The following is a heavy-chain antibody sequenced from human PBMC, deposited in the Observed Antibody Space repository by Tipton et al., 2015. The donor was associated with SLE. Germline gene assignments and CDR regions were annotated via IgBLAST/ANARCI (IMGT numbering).Heavy chain of an antibody. CDR2: IYPGDSDT. D-gene: IGHD5-12*01. Sequence: QLVQSGAEVKKPGESLKISCKGSGYSFTTYWIGWVRQMPGKGLEWMGIIYPGDSDTRYSPSFQGQVTISADKSISTAYLQWSSLKDSDSAMYYCARSGYSGYDYDAFDMWGQGTMLTVSS. J-gene: IGHJ3*02. V-gene: IGHV5-51*03. CDR1: GYSFTTYW. CDR3: ARSGYSGYDYDAFDM.